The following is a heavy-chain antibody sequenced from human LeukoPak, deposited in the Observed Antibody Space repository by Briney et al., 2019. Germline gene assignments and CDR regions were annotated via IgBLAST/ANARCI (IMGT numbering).Heavy chain of an antibody. CDR2: INPNSGGT. Sequence: GASVKVSCKASGYTFTGYYMHWVRQAPGQGLEWMGWINPNSGGTNYAQKFQGRVTMTRDTSISTAYMELSRLRSDDTAVYYYAVDMARVTLGDYWGQGTLVTVSS. CDR3: AVDMARVTLGDY. CDR1: GYTFTGYY. V-gene: IGHV1-2*02. J-gene: IGHJ4*02. D-gene: IGHD4-17*01.